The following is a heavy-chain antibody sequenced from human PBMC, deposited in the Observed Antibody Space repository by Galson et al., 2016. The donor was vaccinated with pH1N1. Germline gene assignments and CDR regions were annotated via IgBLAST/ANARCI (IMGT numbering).Heavy chain of an antibody. J-gene: IGHJ4*02. V-gene: IGHV3-7*03. D-gene: IGHD4-17*01. CDR1: EFTLQTYP. CDR3: SRDGDRRGDYRPWGDY. CDR2: INQDGTEK. Sequence: SLRLSCAAFEFTLQTYPMGWVRQVPGKGLEWVANINQDGTEKNYADSVKGRFIIFRDVAKNSLYLQMSRLTAEDTATYFCSRDGDRRGDYRPWGDYWGQGSLVIVSS.